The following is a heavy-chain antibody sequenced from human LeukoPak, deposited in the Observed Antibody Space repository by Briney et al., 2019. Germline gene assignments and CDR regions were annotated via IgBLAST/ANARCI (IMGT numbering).Heavy chain of an antibody. CDR2: ISSSSTI. CDR3: ASRYCSSTSCYDYNYFDY. D-gene: IGHD2-2*01. J-gene: IGHJ4*02. Sequence: GGSLRLSCAASGFTFSSYSMNWVRQAPGKGLEWISYISSSSTIYYADSVKGRFTISRDNAKNSLYLQMNSLRAEDTAVYYCASRYCSSTSCYDYNYFDYWGQGTLVTVSS. CDR1: GFTFSSYS. V-gene: IGHV3-48*01.